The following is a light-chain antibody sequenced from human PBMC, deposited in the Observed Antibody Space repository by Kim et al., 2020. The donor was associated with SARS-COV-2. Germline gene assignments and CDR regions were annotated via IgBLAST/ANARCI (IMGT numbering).Light chain of an antibody. CDR1: QSISSH. J-gene: IGKJ3*01. CDR2: AAS. CDR3: QQSYITPFA. V-gene: IGKV1-39*01. Sequence: DIQMTQSPSSLSASVGDRVTITCRTTQSISSHLNWYQQKPGRAPKLLISAASTLQGGVPSRFSGSGSETDFTLSISSLQPDDFATYFCQQSYITPFAFGPGTKVDFK.